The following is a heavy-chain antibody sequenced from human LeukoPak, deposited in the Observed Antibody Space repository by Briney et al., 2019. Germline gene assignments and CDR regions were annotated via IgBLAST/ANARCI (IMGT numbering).Heavy chain of an antibody. J-gene: IGHJ4*02. CDR3: ARDSTTSAQDC. D-gene: IGHD1-14*01. Sequence: ASVKVSCKASGYTFSSYYMHWVRQAPGQGLDWMGIINPSGDSATYAQKFQGRVTMTRDTSTSTLYMELSSLRSEDTAIYYCARDSTTSAQDCWGQGTLVTVSS. CDR1: GYTFSSYY. V-gene: IGHV1-46*01. CDR2: INPSGDSA.